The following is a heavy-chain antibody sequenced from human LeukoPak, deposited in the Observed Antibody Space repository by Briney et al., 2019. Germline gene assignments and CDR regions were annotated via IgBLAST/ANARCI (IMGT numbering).Heavy chain of an antibody. CDR3: ATYRQVLLPFES. J-gene: IGHJ4*02. CDR2: IFPSGGEI. V-gene: IGHV3-23*01. CDR1: GFTFSTFA. D-gene: IGHD2-8*02. Sequence: GSSLRLSCAASGFTFSTFAMIWVRQPPGKGLEWVSSIFPSGGEIHYADSVRGRFTISRDNSKSTLSLQMNSLRADDTAIYYCATYRQVLLPFESWGQGTLVTVSS.